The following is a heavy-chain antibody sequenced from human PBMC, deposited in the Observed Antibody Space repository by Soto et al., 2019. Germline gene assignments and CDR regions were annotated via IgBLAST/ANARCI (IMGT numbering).Heavy chain of an antibody. Sequence: XAVKVACQPSGGPLISYAIIWVRQDPGQGLEWMGGIIPIFGTANYAQKFQGRVTITADESTSTAYMELSSLRSEDTAVYYCARPRYHTTPSDAIYYYYGMDVCGQGTTVTVSS. D-gene: IGHD1-20*01. CDR2: IIPIFGTA. J-gene: IGHJ6*02. CDR3: ARPRYHTTPSDAIYYYYGMDV. V-gene: IGHV1-69*01. CDR1: GGPLISYA.